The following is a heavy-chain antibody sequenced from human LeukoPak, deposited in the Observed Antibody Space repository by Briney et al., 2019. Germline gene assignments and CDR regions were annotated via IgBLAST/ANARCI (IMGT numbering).Heavy chain of an antibody. CDR1: GYTFTSYA. CDR2: INAGNGDT. D-gene: IGHD6-19*01. V-gene: IGHV1-3*01. Sequence: GASVKVSCKASGYTFTSYAMHWVRQAPGQRLEWMGWINAGNGDTKYSQRFQGRVTITRDTSASTAYMELSSLRSEDTAVYYCARDYSAVAGIDYSGQGTLVTVSS. J-gene: IGHJ4*02. CDR3: ARDYSAVAGIDY.